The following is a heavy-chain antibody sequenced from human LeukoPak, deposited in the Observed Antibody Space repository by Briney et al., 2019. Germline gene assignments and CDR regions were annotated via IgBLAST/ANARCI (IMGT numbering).Heavy chain of an antibody. CDR3: ARDGPHVAQGWFDP. CDR2: VDYRGGT. J-gene: IGHJ5*02. CDR1: GASVYSDSSY. V-gene: IGHV4-61*01. D-gene: IGHD5-12*01. Sequence: SETLSLTCSVSGASVYSDSSYWTWIRQAPGKGLEWIGYVDYRGGTKYNASLKSRVTISLETSKNQFSLNLNSVIAADTAVYYCARDGPHVAQGWFDPWGQGSLVTVSS.